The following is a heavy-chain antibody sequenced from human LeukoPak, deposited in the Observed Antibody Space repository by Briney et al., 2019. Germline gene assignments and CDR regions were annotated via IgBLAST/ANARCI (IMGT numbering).Heavy chain of an antibody. CDR3: ARGGSSTYYYYFDY. V-gene: IGHV4-38-2*01. Sequence: SETLSLTCAVSDYSITTDYYWGWIRQSPGRGLEGIGSIYHSGRTYYNQSLKSRVTISVDTSKNQFSLRLRSMTAADTAVYYCARGGSSTYYYYFDYWGQGTLVTVSS. D-gene: IGHD3-22*01. J-gene: IGHJ4*02. CDR2: IYHSGRT. CDR1: DYSITTDYY.